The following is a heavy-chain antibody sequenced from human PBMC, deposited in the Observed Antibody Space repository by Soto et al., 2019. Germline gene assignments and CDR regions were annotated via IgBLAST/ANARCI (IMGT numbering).Heavy chain of an antibody. CDR1: GGSLSGYY. J-gene: IGHJ5*02. Sequence: KTSETLSLTCAVDGGSLSGYYWSWIRQPPGKGLEWIGEINHSGSTNYNPSLKSRVTISVDTSKNQFSLKLSSVTAADTAVYYCARGPYDYVWGSYRSNWFDPWGQGTLVTVSS. CDR2: INHSGST. CDR3: ARGPYDYVWGSYRSNWFDP. D-gene: IGHD3-16*02. V-gene: IGHV4-34*01.